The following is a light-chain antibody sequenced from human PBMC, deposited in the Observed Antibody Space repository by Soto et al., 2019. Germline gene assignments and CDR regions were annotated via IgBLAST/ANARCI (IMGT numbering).Light chain of an antibody. V-gene: IGLV1-44*01. Sequence: QSVLAHAPPPSGIPRQKVTLSSSRSNSQLRGYNVNWYQQLPGPAPKLLIFGNDQWPSWVPDRFSGSKSGTSASLAISGLQSEDEANYYWAEWDDSLNGVVFAGGTKVTVL. CDR3: AEWDDSLNGVV. CDR1: NSQLRGYN. J-gene: IGLJ2*01. CDR2: GND.